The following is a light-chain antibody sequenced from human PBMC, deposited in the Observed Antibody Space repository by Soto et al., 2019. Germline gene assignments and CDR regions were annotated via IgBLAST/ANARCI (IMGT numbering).Light chain of an antibody. J-gene: IGKJ2*01. V-gene: IGKV3-20*01. Sequence: ENVLTQSPDILSLSPGERVTLSCRASQSISNSYLAWYQQKPGQAPRVLIYGASNRATGTPDRFSGSGSGTDFTLTISRLQPGDFALYYCQQYGRSLPTFGRGTKLEIK. CDR3: QQYGRSLPT. CDR2: GAS. CDR1: QSISNSY.